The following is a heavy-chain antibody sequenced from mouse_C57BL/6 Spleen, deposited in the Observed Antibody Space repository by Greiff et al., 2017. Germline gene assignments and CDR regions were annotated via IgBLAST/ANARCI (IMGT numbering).Heavy chain of an antibody. CDR3: ARYYYDYDDYAMDD. V-gene: IGHV3-6*01. J-gene: IGHJ4*01. D-gene: IGHD2-4*01. CDR1: GYSITSGYY. CDR2: ISYDGSN. Sequence: EVQLVESGPGLVKPSQSLSLTCSVTGYSITSGYYWNWIRQFPGNKLEWMGYISYDGSNNYNPSLKNRISITRDTSKNQFFLKLNSVTTEDTATYYCARYYYDYDDYAMDDWGQGTSVTVSS.